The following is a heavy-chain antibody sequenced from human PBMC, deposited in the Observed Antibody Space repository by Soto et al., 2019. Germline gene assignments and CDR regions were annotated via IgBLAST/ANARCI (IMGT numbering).Heavy chain of an antibody. CDR3: ARDHVVVAATFPASYYGMDV. Sequence: QVQLVESGGGVVQPGRSLRLSCAASGFTFSSYAMHWVRQAPGKGLEWVAVISYDGSNKYYADSVKGRFTISRDNSKNTQYLQMNSLIAEDTAVYYCARDHVVVAATFPASYYGMDVWAQGTTVTVSS. V-gene: IGHV3-30*14. CDR1: GFTFSSYA. D-gene: IGHD2-15*01. J-gene: IGHJ6*02. CDR2: ISYDGSNK.